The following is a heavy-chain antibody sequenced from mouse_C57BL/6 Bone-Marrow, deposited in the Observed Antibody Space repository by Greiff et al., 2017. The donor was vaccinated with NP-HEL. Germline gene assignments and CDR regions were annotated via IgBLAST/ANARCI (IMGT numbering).Heavy chain of an antibody. CDR3: ARHYYSNYFDY. CDR1: GFTFSRYG. J-gene: IGHJ2*01. D-gene: IGHD2-5*01. Sequence: EVQVVESGGDLVKPGGSLKLSCAASGFTFSRYGMSWVRQTPDKRLEWVATISSGGSYTYYPDSVKGRFTISRDNAKNTLYLQMSSLKSEDTAMYYCARHYYSNYFDYWGQGTTLTVSS. V-gene: IGHV5-6*01. CDR2: ISSGGSYT.